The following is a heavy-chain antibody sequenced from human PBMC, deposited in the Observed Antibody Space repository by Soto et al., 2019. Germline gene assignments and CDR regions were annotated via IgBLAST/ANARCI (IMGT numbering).Heavy chain of an antibody. J-gene: IGHJ4*02. Sequence: PGGSLRLSCEASGFTFSSYWMHWFRRAPGKGLVWVSRISGDGSVTSSADSVKGRFTSSRDNARDTLYLQINSLTAEDTAVYYCARDRSKATLFDLWGRGTLVTVSS. CDR3: ARDRSKATLFDL. CDR1: GFTFSSYW. D-gene: IGHD3-3*01. V-gene: IGHV3-74*01. CDR2: ISGDGSVT.